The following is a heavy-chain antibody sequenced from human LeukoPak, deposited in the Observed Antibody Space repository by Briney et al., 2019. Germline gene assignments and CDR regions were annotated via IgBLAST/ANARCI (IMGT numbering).Heavy chain of an antibody. CDR1: GYSIGSGYY. Sequence: SETLSLTCAVSGYSIGSGYYWGWIRQPPGKGLEWIGSIYHSGSTYYNPSLKSRVTISVDTSKNQFSLKLSSVTAADTAAYYCARQNDFWSGYYPNYFDYWGQGTLVTVSS. J-gene: IGHJ4*02. CDR2: IYHSGST. CDR3: ARQNDFWSGYYPNYFDY. D-gene: IGHD3-3*01. V-gene: IGHV4-38-2*01.